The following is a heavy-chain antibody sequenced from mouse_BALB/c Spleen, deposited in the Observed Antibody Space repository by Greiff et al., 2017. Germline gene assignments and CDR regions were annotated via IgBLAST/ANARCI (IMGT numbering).Heavy chain of an antibody. CDR1: GYTFSSYW. Sequence: VQLQQSGAELMKPGASVKISCKATGYTFSSYWIEWVKQRPGHGLEWIGEILPGSGSTNYNEKFKGKATFTADTSSNTAYMQLSSLTSEDSAVYYCANRGGNYYAMDYWGQGTSVTVSS. J-gene: IGHJ4*01. CDR2: ILPGSGST. D-gene: IGHD2-1*01. V-gene: IGHV1-9*01. CDR3: ANRGGNYYAMDY.